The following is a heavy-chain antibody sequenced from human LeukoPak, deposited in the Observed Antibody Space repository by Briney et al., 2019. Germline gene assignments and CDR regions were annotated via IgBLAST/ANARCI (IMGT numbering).Heavy chain of an antibody. J-gene: IGHJ4*02. CDR3: AREDGYNFCDY. CDR2: IKQDGSEK. D-gene: IGHD5-24*01. Sequence: GGSLRLSCAASGFTFSSYWMSWVRQAPGKGLEWVANIKQDGSEKYYVDSVKGRYTISRDNAKNSLYLQMNSLRAEDTAVYYCAREDGYNFCDYWGQGTLVTVSS. CDR1: GFTFSSYW. V-gene: IGHV3-7*01.